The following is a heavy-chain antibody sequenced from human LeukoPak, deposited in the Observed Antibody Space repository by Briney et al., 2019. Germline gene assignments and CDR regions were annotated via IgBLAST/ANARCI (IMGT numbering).Heavy chain of an antibody. D-gene: IGHD3-3*02. CDR3: ASSFTIRAPYYMDV. CDR2: MNPNSGNT. J-gene: IGHJ6*03. CDR1: GYTFTSYD. V-gene: IGHV1-8*01. Sequence: ASVKVSCKASGYTFTSYDINWVRQATGQGLEWMGWMNPNSGNTGYAQKFQGRVTMTRNTSISTAYMELSSLRSEDTAVYYCASSFTIRAPYYMDVWGQGTTVTVSS.